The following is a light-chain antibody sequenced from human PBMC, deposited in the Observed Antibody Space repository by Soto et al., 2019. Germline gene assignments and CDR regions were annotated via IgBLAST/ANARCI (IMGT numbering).Light chain of an antibody. CDR3: SSFAGSDNVV. J-gene: IGLJ2*01. Sequence: QSLLTQPPSASGSPGQSVTISCTGTSSDVGGYNSVSWFQQHPGKAPKLMIYEVNKRPSGVPGRFSGSKSGNTASLTVSGLQTEDEADYYCSSFAGSDNVVFGGGTKVTVL. V-gene: IGLV2-8*01. CDR2: EVN. CDR1: SSDVGGYNS.